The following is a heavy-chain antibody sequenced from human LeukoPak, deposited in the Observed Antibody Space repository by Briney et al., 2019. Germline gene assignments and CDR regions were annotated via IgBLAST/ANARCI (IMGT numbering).Heavy chain of an antibody. V-gene: IGHV3-23*01. D-gene: IGHD3-10*01. CDR2: ISGSGGST. J-gene: IGHJ4*02. CDR1: GFTFSSYA. Sequence: GGSLRLSCAASGFTFSSYAMSWVPQAPGKGLEWVSAISGSGGSTYYADSVKGRFTISRDNSKNTLYLQMNSLRAEDTAVYYCAYSSMVRGVMSYFDYWGQGTLVTVSS. CDR3: AYSSMVRGVMSYFDY.